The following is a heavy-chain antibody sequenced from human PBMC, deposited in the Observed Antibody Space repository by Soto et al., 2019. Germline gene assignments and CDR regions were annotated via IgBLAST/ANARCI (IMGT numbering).Heavy chain of an antibody. CDR3: ARTRRETYLRDAFHI. CDR2: MNPNSGNT. V-gene: IGHV1-8*01. Sequence: ASVKVSCKASGYTFTSYDINWVRQATGQGLEWMGWMNPNSGNTGYAQKFQGRVTMTRNTSISTAYMELSSLRSEDTAVYYCARTRRETYLRDAFHIWGQGTMVTASS. J-gene: IGHJ3*02. CDR1: GYTFTSYD.